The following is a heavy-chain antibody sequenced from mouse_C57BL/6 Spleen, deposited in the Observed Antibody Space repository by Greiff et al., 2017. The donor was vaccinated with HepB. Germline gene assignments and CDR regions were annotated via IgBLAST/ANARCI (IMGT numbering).Heavy chain of an antibody. Sequence: VQLKQSGAELVRPGASVKLSCTASGFNIKDYYMHWVKQRPEQGLEWIGRIDPEDGDTEYAPKCQGKATMTAATSSNTAYLQLSSLTSEDTAVYYCTTGYYDAMDYWGQGTSVTVSS. CDR3: TTGYYDAMDY. V-gene: IGHV14-1*01. D-gene: IGHD2-2*01. CDR1: GFNIKDYY. J-gene: IGHJ4*01. CDR2: IDPEDGDT.